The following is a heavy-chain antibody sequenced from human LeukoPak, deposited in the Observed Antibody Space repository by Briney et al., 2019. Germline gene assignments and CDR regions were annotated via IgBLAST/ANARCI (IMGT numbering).Heavy chain of an antibody. D-gene: IGHD3-9*01. Sequence: SETLSLTCAVYGGSFSGYYWSWIRQPPGKGLEWIGEINHSGSTNYNPSLKSRVTISVDTSKNQFSLKLSSVTAADTAVYYCARGGYDILTGPLDYWGQGTLVTVSS. V-gene: IGHV4-34*01. CDR2: INHSGST. J-gene: IGHJ4*02. CDR3: ARGGYDILTGPLDY. CDR1: GGSFSGYY.